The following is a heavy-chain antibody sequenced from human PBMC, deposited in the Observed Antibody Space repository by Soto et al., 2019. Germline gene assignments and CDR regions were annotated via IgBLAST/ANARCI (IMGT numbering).Heavy chain of an antibody. V-gene: IGHV4-34*01. D-gene: IGHD6-13*01. J-gene: IGHJ6*02. CDR1: GGSFGGYY. CDR3: ARGRMRGSSWFYYYYGMDV. Sequence: PSETLSLTCAVYGGSFGGYYWSWIRQPPGKGLEWIGEINHSGSTNYNPSLKSRVTISVDTSKNQFSLKLSSVTAADTAVYYCARGRMRGSSWFYYYYGMDVWGQGTTVTVSS. CDR2: INHSGST.